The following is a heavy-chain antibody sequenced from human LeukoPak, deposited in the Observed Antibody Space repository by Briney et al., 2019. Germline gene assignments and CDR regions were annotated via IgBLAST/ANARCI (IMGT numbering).Heavy chain of an antibody. D-gene: IGHD1-26*01. V-gene: IGHV3-74*01. Sequence: GRSLRLSCAASGFTFSNYDMHWVRQTPGKGLVWVSRISRDGTTTTYADSVKGRFTISRDNAKNTLYLEMNSLRAEDTAVYFCARDGVGASHDYWGQGTLVTVSS. J-gene: IGHJ4*02. CDR3: ARDGVGASHDY. CDR1: GFTFSNYD. CDR2: ISRDGTTT.